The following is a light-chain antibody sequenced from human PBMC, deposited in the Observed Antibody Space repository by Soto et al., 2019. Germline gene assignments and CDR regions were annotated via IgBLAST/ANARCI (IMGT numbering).Light chain of an antibody. CDR2: DVS. V-gene: IGLV2-14*03. J-gene: IGLJ2*01. CDR3: SSYGASSTL. CDR1: SSDIGGYNY. Sequence: QSVLTQPASVSGSPGQSITISCTGSSSDIGGYNYVSWYQQHPGKAPKLLIYDVSYRPSGISDRFSGSKSGNTASLTISELQPDDEADYYCSSYGASSTLFGGGTKLTVL.